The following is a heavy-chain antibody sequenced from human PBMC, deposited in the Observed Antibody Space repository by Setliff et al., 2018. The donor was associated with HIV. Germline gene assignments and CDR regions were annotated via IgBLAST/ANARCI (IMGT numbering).Heavy chain of an antibody. Sequence: ASVKVSCKASGGTFNNDAISWVRQAPGQGLEWMGGIVPVLGITNYSPKFQGRVTITTAESTTTAYMDLSSLRSEDTAVYYCARDRLGHIDRPYFDYWGQGTLVTVSS. CDR2: IVPVLGIT. V-gene: IGHV1-69*10. CDR3: ARDRLGHIDRPYFDY. J-gene: IGHJ4*02. CDR1: GGTFNNDA. D-gene: IGHD2-21*01.